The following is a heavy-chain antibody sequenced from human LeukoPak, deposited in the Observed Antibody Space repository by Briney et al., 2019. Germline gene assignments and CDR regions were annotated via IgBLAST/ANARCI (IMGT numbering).Heavy chain of an antibody. V-gene: IGHV1-18*01. CDR3: ATHEAVAGEGYFDY. CDR2: ISAYNGNT. CDR1: GYTFTSYG. D-gene: IGHD6-19*01. J-gene: IGHJ4*02. Sequence: ASVKVSCKASGYTFTSYGISWVRQAPGQGLEWMGWISAYNGNTSYAQKLQGRVTMTTDTSTSTAYMELRSLRSDDTAVYYCATHEAVAGEGYFDYWGQGTLVTVSS.